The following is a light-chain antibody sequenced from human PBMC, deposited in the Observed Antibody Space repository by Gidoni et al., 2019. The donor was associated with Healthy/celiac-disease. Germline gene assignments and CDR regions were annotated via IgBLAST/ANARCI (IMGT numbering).Light chain of an antibody. V-gene: IGKV3-20*01. CDR1: QSVSSSY. J-gene: IGKJ1*01. CDR2: GAS. Sequence: EIVLTQSPGTLSLSPGERATLSCRASQSVSSSYLAWYHQKPGQAPRLLIYGASRRATGIPDRFSGSGSGTDFTLTIRRLEPEDFAVYSCQQYCSSPWTFCQGTKVEIK. CDR3: QQYCSSPWT.